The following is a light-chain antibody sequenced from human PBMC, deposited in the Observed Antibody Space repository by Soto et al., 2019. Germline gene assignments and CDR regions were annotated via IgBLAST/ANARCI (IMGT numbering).Light chain of an antibody. CDR1: QSVLYSSNNKDY. J-gene: IGKJ4*01. CDR3: QQYYSTPLT. V-gene: IGKV4-1*01. CDR2: WAS. Sequence: DIVMTQSPDSLAVSLGERATINCKSSQSVLYSSNNKDYLAWYQQKPGQPPKLLLYWASTRESGVPDRFSGSGSGTDFTLTISSLQGEDVGVYYCQQYYSTPLTFGGGTKVEIK.